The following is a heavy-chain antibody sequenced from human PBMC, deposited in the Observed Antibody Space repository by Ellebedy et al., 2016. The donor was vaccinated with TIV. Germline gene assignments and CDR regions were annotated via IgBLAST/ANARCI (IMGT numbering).Heavy chain of an antibody. J-gene: IGHJ3*02. CDR2: IYPGDSNT. CDR1: GYSFTSYW. CDR3: ARQTQGGGESGVFDI. V-gene: IGHV5-51*01. D-gene: IGHD3-10*01. Sequence: QVSCKGSGYSFTSYWIGWVRQMPAKGLEWMGNIYPGDSNTAYSPSFQGQVTISADKSIRSAYLQWSSLKASDTAMYFCARQTQGGGESGVFDIWGQGTLLTVSS.